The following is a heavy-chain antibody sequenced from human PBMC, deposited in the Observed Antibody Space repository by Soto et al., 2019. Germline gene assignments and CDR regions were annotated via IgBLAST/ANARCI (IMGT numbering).Heavy chain of an antibody. CDR3: ARDENHSSGYSDWFDP. V-gene: IGHV1-69*06. CDR2: IIPIFGTA. D-gene: IGHD3-22*01. Sequence: SVKVSCKASGGTFSSYAISWVRQAPGQGLEWMGGIIPIFGTANYAQKFQGRVTITADKSTSTAYMELSSLRSEDTAVYYCARDENHSSGYSDWFDPWGQGTLVTVSS. J-gene: IGHJ5*02. CDR1: GGTFSSYA.